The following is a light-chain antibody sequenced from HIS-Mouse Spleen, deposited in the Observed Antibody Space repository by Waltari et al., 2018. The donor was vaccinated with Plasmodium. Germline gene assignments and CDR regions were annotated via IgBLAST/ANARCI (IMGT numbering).Light chain of an antibody. CDR2: DVS. V-gene: IGLV2-14*03. CDR3: SSYTSSSTVV. J-gene: IGLJ2*01. CDR1: SSDVGGYNY. Sequence: QSALTQPASVSGSPGQSITISCTGTSSDVGGYNYVSWYQQHPDKDHKTRISDVSKRPSWVSKRFSGSKSGNTASLTIAGRPAEDEADYYCSSYTSSSTVVFGGGTKLTVL.